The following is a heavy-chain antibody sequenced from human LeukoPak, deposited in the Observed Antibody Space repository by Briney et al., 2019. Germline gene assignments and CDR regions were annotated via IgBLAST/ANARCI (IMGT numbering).Heavy chain of an antibody. J-gene: IGHJ4*02. V-gene: IGHV3-30-3*01. Sequence: PGRSLRLSCAASGFTFSSYAMHWVRQAPGKGLEWVAVISYDGSNKYYADSVKGRFTISRDNSKNTLYLQMNSLRAEDTAVHYCARGGGYSGYCFDYWGQGTLVTVSS. CDR1: GFTFSSYA. CDR3: ARGGGYSGYCFDY. D-gene: IGHD5-12*01. CDR2: ISYDGSNK.